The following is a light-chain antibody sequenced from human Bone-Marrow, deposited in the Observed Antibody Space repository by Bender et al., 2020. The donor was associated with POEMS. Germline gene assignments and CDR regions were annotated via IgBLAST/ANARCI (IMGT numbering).Light chain of an antibody. V-gene: IGLV1-44*01. CDR2: SSH. J-gene: IGLJ3*02. Sequence: QSVLTQPPSASGTPGQRVTISCSGGSSNIGAHAVNWYQHLPGTAPKLLIYSSHRRPSEVPDRFSGSRSSTSASLAISGLQAEDEADYYCSSYAGTNTFGVFGGGTKLTVL. CDR3: SSYAGTNTFGV. CDR1: SSNIGAHA.